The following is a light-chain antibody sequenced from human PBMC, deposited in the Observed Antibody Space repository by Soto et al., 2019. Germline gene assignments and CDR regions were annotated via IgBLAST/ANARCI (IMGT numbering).Light chain of an antibody. CDR2: EVT. CDR1: SSDVGGYNL. V-gene: IGLV2-23*02. CDR3: CAYALRRTSPTV. J-gene: IGLJ1*01. Sequence: QSVLTQPASVSGSPGQSITISCTGTSSDVGGYNLVSWYQQHPGKAPKLMIYEVTKRPSGVSNRFSGSKSGNTASLTISGIRADVDVDYDRCAYALRRTSPTVCGTGTKVTV.